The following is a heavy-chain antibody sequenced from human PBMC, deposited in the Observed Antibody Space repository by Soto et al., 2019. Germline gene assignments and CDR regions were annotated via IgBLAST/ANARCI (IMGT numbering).Heavy chain of an antibody. V-gene: IGHV3-74*01. D-gene: IGHD6-13*01. CDR3: ASGLVEYSSSWFDY. Sequence: EVQLVESGGGLVQPGGSLRLSCAASGFTFTGYWMHWVRQAPGKGLVWVSRINSDGSSTNYADSVKGRFTISRDNAKNMVYLQMNSLRAEDTAVYYCASGLVEYSSSWFDYWGQGTPVTVSS. CDR2: INSDGSST. CDR1: GFTFTGYW. J-gene: IGHJ5*01.